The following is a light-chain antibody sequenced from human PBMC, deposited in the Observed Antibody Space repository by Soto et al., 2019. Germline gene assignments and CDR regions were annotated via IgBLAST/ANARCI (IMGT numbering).Light chain of an antibody. CDR3: HPRSNWPVT. J-gene: IGKJ2*01. Sequence: EIVLTQSPATLSLSPGERATLSCRASQSVSSYLAWYQQKPGQAPRLLIYDASNRATGIPDRFSGSGSGTDFTLTISSLEPEDFAVYYCHPRSNWPVTFGQGTKLEIK. CDR1: QSVSSY. CDR2: DAS. V-gene: IGKV3-11*01.